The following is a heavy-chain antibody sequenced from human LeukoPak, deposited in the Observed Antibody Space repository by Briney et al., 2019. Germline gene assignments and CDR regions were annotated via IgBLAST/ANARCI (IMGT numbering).Heavy chain of an antibody. CDR2: TYYRSKWYS. V-gene: IGHV6-1*01. CDR3: ARGPQWLNY. Sequence: SQTLSLTCAISGDSVSSDSATWNWIRQSPSRGLEWLGRTYYRSKWYSAYTVSVKSRISINSDTSKNQFSLQLNSVTPEDTAIYYCARGPQWLNYWGQGTLVTVSS. D-gene: IGHD6-19*01. CDR1: GDSVSSDSAT. J-gene: IGHJ4*02.